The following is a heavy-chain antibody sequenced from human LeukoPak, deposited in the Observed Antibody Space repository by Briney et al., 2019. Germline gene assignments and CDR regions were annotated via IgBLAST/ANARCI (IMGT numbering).Heavy chain of an antibody. D-gene: IGHD3-22*01. J-gene: IGHJ2*01. CDR1: GGSISSSSYY. V-gene: IGHV4-39*07. Sequence: PSETLSLTCTVSGGSISSSSYYWGWIRQPPGKGLEWIGSFYYSGSTYYNPSLKSRVTISVDTSKNQFSLKLSSVTAADTAVYYCARVSYYDSSGYYGNWYFDLWGRGTLVTVSS. CDR3: ARVSYYDSSGYYGNWYFDL. CDR2: FYYSGST.